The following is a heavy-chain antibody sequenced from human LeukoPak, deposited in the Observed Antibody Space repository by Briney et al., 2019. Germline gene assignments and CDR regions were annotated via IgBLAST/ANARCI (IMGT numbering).Heavy chain of an antibody. CDR2: ISYDGSNK. Sequence: GGSLRLSCAASGFTFSSYGMHWVRQAPGKGLEWVAVISYDGSNKYYADSVKGRFTISSDNSKNTLYLQMNSLRAEDTAVYYCAKDLYRWLQAYDYWGQGTLVTVSS. J-gene: IGHJ4*02. CDR1: GFTFSSYG. D-gene: IGHD3-9*01. CDR3: AKDLYRWLQAYDY. V-gene: IGHV3-30*18.